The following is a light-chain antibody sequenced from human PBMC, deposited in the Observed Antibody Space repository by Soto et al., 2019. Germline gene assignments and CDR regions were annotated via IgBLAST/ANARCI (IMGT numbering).Light chain of an antibody. CDR1: QSVSSY. Sequence: EIVLTQSPATLSLSPGERATLSCRASQSVSSYLAWYQQKAGQALRLLIYDASNRATGIPARFSGSGSGTVFPLTISSLEPEDFAVYYCQQRSNWLTFGGGTKVEIK. J-gene: IGKJ4*01. V-gene: IGKV3-11*01. CDR2: DAS. CDR3: QQRSNWLT.